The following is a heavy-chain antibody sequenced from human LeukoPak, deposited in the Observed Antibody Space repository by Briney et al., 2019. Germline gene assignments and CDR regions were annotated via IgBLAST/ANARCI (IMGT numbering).Heavy chain of an antibody. CDR2: INPNSGGT. J-gene: IGHJ4*02. Sequence: ASVKVSCKASGYTFTDYYMHWVRQAPGQGLEWMGWINPNSGGTNYAQKFQGRVTMTRDTSISTAYMELSRLRSDDTAVYYCARDRIAARREVTAISFWGQGTLVTVSS. CDR3: ARDRIAARREVTAISF. CDR1: GYTFTDYY. V-gene: IGHV1-2*02. D-gene: IGHD2-21*02.